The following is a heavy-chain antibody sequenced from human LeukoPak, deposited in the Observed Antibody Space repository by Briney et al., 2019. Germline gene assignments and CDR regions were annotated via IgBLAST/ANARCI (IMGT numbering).Heavy chain of an antibody. CDR1: GFTFSRYW. V-gene: IGHV3-74*01. Sequence: PGGSLRLSCAASGFTFSRYWMHWVRQAPGKGLVWVSRNNSEGSSTSYADSAKGRLHISRDTAKNTLYLQMNTLRAEDTAVYYCAKAYRFGELVFDYWGQGTLVTVSS. D-gene: IGHD3-10*01. J-gene: IGHJ4*02. CDR3: AKAYRFGELVFDY. CDR2: NNSEGSST.